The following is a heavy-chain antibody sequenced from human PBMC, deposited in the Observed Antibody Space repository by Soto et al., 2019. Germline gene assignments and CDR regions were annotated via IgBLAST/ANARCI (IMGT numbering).Heavy chain of an antibody. Sequence: SETLSLTCNVSGGSLTSYYWSWIRQPPGKGLEWIGYTYYSGSTNYNPSLKSRVTISVDTSKNQFSLKLNSVTAADTAVYYCARDRSPYYYDSSGYPHYWGQGTLVTVSS. J-gene: IGHJ4*02. V-gene: IGHV4-59*01. CDR3: ARDRSPYYYDSSGYPHY. CDR1: GGSLTSYY. D-gene: IGHD3-22*01. CDR2: TYYSGST.